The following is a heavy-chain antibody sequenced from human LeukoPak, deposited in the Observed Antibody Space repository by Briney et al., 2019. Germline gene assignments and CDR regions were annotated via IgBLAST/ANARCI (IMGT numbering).Heavy chain of an antibody. CDR1: TSTFSSYS. CDR3: AKAGHYGLGSYYSDY. CDR2: ISGSGTTT. D-gene: IGHD3-10*01. V-gene: IGHV3-23*01. Sequence: GGSLRLSCVVSTSTFSSYSMQWVRQAPGRGLEWLSTISGSGTTTYYVDSVKGRFTVSRDNSKNTLYLQMSSLRAGDTAVYYCAKAGHYGLGSYYSDYWGRGTLVTVSP. J-gene: IGHJ4*02.